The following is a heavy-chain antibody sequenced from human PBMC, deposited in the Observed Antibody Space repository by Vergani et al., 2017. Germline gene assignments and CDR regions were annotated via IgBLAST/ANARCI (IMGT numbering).Heavy chain of an antibody. V-gene: IGHV4-30-2*03. CDR3: ARGRGRELLLVAAGNEFDY. D-gene: IGHD1-26*01. Sequence: QLQLQESGSGLVKPSQTLSLTCAVSGGSISSGGYYWGWIRQPPGKGLEWIGSIYHSGSTYYNPSLKSRVTISVDTSKNQFSLKLSSVTAADTAVYYCARGRGRELLLVAAGNEFDYWGQGTLVTVSS. CDR1: GGSISSGGYY. CDR2: IYHSGST. J-gene: IGHJ4*02.